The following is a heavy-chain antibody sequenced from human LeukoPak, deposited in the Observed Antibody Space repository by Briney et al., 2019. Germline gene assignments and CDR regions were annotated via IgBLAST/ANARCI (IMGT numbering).Heavy chain of an antibody. CDR3: ARARNDYGDYLFDY. Sequence: SQTLSLTCAVSGGSISSGGYSWSWIRQPPGKGLEWIGYIYHSGSTYYNPSLKSRVTISVDTSKNQFSLKLSSVTAADTAVYYCARARNDYGDYLFDYWGQGTLVTVSS. D-gene: IGHD4-17*01. J-gene: IGHJ4*02. V-gene: IGHV4-30-2*01. CDR1: GGSISSGGYS. CDR2: IYHSGST.